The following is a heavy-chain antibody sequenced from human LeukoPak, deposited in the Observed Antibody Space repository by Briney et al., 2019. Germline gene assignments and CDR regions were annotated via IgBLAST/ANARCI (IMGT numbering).Heavy chain of an antibody. D-gene: IGHD6-13*01. Sequence: SETLSLTCTVSGASISAHYWSWIRQPPEKGPEWIGDFYFSGSTNYNPSLKSRATISGDTSKNQFSLNLRSVTAADTAVYYCARAGAIATVHLDLDHWGRGTQVTVSS. V-gene: IGHV4-59*11. CDR3: ARAGAIATVHLDLDH. J-gene: IGHJ4*02. CDR2: FYFSGST. CDR1: GASISAHY.